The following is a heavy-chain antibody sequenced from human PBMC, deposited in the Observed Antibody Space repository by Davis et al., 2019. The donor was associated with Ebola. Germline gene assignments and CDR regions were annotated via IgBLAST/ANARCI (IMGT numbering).Heavy chain of an antibody. CDR1: GFTFGDYA. J-gene: IGHJ3*02. CDR2: ISYDGSNK. CDR3: ARVIYTYDSSNDAFDI. D-gene: IGHD3-22*01. Sequence: GGSLRLSCTASGFTFGDYAMHWVRQAPGKGLEWVAVISYDGSNKYYADSVKGRFTISRDNAKNTLYLQMNSLRAEDTAVYYCARVIYTYDSSNDAFDIWGQGTMVTVSS. V-gene: IGHV3-30*04.